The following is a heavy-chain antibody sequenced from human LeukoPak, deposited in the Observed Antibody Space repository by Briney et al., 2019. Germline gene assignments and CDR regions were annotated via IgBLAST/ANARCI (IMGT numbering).Heavy chain of an antibody. J-gene: IGHJ4*02. CDR2: ISGSGGTI. CDR1: GFSFSNYA. V-gene: IGHV3-23*01. CDR3: AKTYVDTTFFDS. D-gene: IGHD5-18*01. Sequence: PGGSPRLSCVASGFSFSNYAINWVRQAPGKGLEWVSAISGSGGTIFYADSVKGRFAISRDNSKNTLYLQMTSLRAEDTAVYYCAKTYVDTTFFDSWGQGTRVTVSS.